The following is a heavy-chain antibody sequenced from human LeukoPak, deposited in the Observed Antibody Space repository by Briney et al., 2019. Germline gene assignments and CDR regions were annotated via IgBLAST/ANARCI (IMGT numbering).Heavy chain of an antibody. CDR3: AKPQYDSSWYYFDY. CDR1: GFTFSTYA. CDR2: ISGNGVST. V-gene: IGHV3-23*01. Sequence: GGSLRLSCAAPGFTFSTYAMSWVRQAPGKGLEWVSTISGNGVSTYYANSVKGRFTISRDNSKNTLWLQMNSLRAEDTALYYCAKPQYDSSWYYFDYWGQGTLVTVSS. D-gene: IGHD6-13*01. J-gene: IGHJ4*02.